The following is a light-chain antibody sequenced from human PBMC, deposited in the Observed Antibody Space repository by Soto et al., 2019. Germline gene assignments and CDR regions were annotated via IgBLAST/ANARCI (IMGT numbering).Light chain of an antibody. CDR1: QSVSSSY. Sequence: EIVLTQSPGTLSLSPGERATLSCRSSQSVSSSYLARYQQKPGQAPRLLIYGASSRATGIPDRFSGSGSGTDFTLTISRLEPEDFAVYYCQQYGSSPPYTFGQGTTLEIK. V-gene: IGKV3-20*01. CDR3: QQYGSSPPYT. J-gene: IGKJ2*01. CDR2: GAS.